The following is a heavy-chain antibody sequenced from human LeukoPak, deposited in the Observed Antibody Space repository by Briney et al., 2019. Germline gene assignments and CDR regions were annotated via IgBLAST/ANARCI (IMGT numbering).Heavy chain of an antibody. Sequence: QSGGSLRLSCTASGFTFSDHHMDWVRQAPGKGLEWVGRTRNKAKSYTTEYAASVRGRFTISRDDSKNSLYLQMNSLITEDTAVYYCARRGGPGSSSYPLDYWGQGTLVTVSS. V-gene: IGHV3-72*01. CDR2: TRNKAKSYTT. CDR1: GFTFSDHH. CDR3: ARRGGPGSSSYPLDY. D-gene: IGHD2-15*01. J-gene: IGHJ4*02.